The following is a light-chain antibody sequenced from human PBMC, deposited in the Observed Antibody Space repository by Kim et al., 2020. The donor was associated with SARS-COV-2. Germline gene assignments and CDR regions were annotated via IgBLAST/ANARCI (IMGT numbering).Light chain of an antibody. V-gene: IGKV3-20*01. CDR2: GAS. Sequence: EIVLTQSPGTLSLSPGERATLSCRASQSVSSNYLAWYQQKPGQAPRLLIYGASSRANGIPDRFSGSGSGTDFTLTISRLEPEDFAVYYCQQYGSSSTFGQGTKLEIK. CDR3: QQYGSSST. J-gene: IGKJ2*02. CDR1: QSVSSNY.